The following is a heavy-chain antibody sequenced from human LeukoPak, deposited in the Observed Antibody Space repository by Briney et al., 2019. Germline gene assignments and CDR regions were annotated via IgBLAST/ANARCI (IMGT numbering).Heavy chain of an antibody. V-gene: IGHV3-21*01. CDR1: GFTFSSYS. J-gene: IGHJ4*02. D-gene: IGHD6-6*01. Sequence: PGGSLRLSCAASGFTFSSYSMNWVRQAPGKGLEWVSSISSSSSYVYYADSLKGRFTISRDDAKDSLYLQVNSLRAEDTAVYYCARDIGSSSGSFDYWGQGTLVTVSS. CDR2: ISSSSSYV. CDR3: ARDIGSSSGSFDY.